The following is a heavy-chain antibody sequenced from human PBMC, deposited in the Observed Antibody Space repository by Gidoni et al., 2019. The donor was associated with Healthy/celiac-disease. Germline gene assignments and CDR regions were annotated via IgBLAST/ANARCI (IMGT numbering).Heavy chain of an antibody. CDR1: GFTFSDYY. V-gene: IGHV3-11*01. Sequence: QVQLVESGGGLVKPGGSLTLSCAASGFTFSDYYLSWIRQATGKGLEWVSYISSSGSTIYYADSVKGRFTISRDNAKNSLYLQMNSLRAEDTAVYYCAREGDIVVVPAATAYGMDVWGQGTTVTVSS. CDR3: AREGDIVVVPAATAYGMDV. D-gene: IGHD2-2*01. CDR2: ISSSGSTI. J-gene: IGHJ6*02.